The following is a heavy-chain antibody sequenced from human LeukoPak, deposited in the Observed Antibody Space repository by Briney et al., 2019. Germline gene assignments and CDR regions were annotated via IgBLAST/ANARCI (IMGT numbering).Heavy chain of an antibody. V-gene: IGHV1-18*01. J-gene: IGHJ3*02. Sequence: ASVKVSCKASDYTFASYGISWVRQAPGQGLEWMGWISAYNGNTNYAQKLQGRVTMTTDTSTSTAYMELRSLTSDDTAVYYCARDGWELLVGGFDIWGQGTVVTVSS. CDR2: ISAYNGNT. CDR3: ARDGWELLVGGFDI. CDR1: DYTFASYG. D-gene: IGHD1-26*01.